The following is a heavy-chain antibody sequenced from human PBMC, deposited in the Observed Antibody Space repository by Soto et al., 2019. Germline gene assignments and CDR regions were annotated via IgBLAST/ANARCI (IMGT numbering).Heavy chain of an antibody. CDR2: ISGSGGST. CDR1: GFTFSSYA. Sequence: GGSLKLSCAASGFTFSSYAMSWVRQAPGKGLEWVSAISGSGGSTYYADSVKGRFTISSDNSKNTLYLQMNSLRAEDTAVYYCAKANTIFGADYYYMDVWGKGTTVTVSS. V-gene: IGHV3-23*01. J-gene: IGHJ6*03. D-gene: IGHD3-3*01. CDR3: AKANTIFGADYYYMDV.